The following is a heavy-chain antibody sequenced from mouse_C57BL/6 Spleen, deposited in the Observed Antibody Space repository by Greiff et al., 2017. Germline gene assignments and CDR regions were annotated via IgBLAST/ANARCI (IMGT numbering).Heavy chain of an antibody. V-gene: IGHV1-69*01. D-gene: IGHD1-2*01. Sequence: VQLQQPGAELVMPGASVKLSCKASGYTFTSYWMHWVKQRPGQGLEWIGEIDPSDSYTNYNQKFKGKSTLTVDKSSSTAYMQLSSLTSEDSAVYYCARGYERGAYWGQGTLVTVSA. CDR3: ARGYERGAY. CDR1: GYTFTSYW. CDR2: IDPSDSYT. J-gene: IGHJ3*01.